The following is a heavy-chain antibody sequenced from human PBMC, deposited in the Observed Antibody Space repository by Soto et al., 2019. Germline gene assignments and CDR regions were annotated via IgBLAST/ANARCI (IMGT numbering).Heavy chain of an antibody. V-gene: IGHV3-30-3*01. CDR1: GFTFSSYA. D-gene: IGHD4-17*01. Sequence: QVQLVESGGGVVQPGRSLRLSCAASGFTFSSYAMHWVRQAPGKGLEWVAVISYDGSNKYYADSVKGRFTISRDNSKNTLYLQMNSLRAEDTAVYYFARDPTDYGELGHFDYWGQGTLVTVSS. J-gene: IGHJ4*02. CDR3: ARDPTDYGELGHFDY. CDR2: ISYDGSNK.